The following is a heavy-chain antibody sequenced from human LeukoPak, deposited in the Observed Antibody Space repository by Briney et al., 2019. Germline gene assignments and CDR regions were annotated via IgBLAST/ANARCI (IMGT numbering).Heavy chain of an antibody. J-gene: IGHJ3*02. V-gene: IGHV4-61*02. D-gene: IGHD3-22*01. Sequence: SQTLSLTCTVSGGSISSGSYYWSWIRQPAGKGLEWIGRIYTSGSTNYNPSLKSRVTISVDTSKNQFSLKLSSVTAADTAVYYCARWVGPSGGYYMGAFDIWGQGTMVTVSS. CDR1: GGSISSGSYY. CDR3: ARWVGPSGGYYMGAFDI. CDR2: IYTSGST.